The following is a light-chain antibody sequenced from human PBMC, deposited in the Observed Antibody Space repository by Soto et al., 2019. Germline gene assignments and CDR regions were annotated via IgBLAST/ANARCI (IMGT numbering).Light chain of an antibody. V-gene: IGKV2-28*01. J-gene: IGKJ3*01. Sequence: DIVMTQSPLSLPVTPGEPASISCRSSQSLLHSNGNTYLEWYLQKPGQSPQLLISLASNRASGVPDRFSGSGSGTDFTLTISRVEAADVGVYYCMQAIQTPRTFGPGTKLDMK. CDR1: QSLLHSNGNTY. CDR3: MQAIQTPRT. CDR2: LAS.